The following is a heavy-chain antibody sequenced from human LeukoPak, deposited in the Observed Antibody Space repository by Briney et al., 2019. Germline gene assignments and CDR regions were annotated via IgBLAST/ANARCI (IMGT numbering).Heavy chain of an antibody. CDR2: ISYDGSNK. Sequence: GRSLRLSCAASGFTFSSYAMHWVRQAPGKGLEWVAVISYDGSNKYYADSVKGRFTISRDNSKNTLYLQMNSLRAEDTAVYYCARIRVGHDSSGSSGDYWGQGTLVTVSS. CDR3: ARIRVGHDSSGSSGDY. D-gene: IGHD3-22*01. CDR1: GFTFSSYA. J-gene: IGHJ4*02. V-gene: IGHV3-30-3*01.